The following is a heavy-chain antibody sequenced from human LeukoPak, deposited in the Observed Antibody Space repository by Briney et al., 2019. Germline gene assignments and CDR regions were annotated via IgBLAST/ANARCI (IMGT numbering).Heavy chain of an antibody. V-gene: IGHV1-8*01. CDR1: GYTFTSYD. J-gene: IGHJ4*02. CDR3: ARNIAVAGTGVRY. D-gene: IGHD6-19*01. Sequence: ASVKVSCKASGYTFTSYDINWVRQATGQGLEWMGWMNPNSGNTSYAQKFQGRVTMTRNTSISTAYMELSSLRSEDTAVYYCARNIAVAGTGVRYWGQGTLVTVSS. CDR2: MNPNSGNT.